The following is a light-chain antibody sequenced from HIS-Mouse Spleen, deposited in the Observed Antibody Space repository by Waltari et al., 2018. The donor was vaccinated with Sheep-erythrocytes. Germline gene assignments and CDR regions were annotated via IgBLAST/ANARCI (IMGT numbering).Light chain of an antibody. CDR1: SSDVGGYNY. V-gene: IGLV2-8*01. CDR2: EVS. Sequence: QSALTQPPSASGSPGQSVTISCTGTSSDVGGYNYVSWYHQHPGKAPKLMIYEVSKRPSGVPDRFPGSKSGNTASLTISGLQAEDEADYSCCSYAGSYNHVFATGTKVTVL. J-gene: IGLJ1*01. CDR3: CSYAGSYNHV.